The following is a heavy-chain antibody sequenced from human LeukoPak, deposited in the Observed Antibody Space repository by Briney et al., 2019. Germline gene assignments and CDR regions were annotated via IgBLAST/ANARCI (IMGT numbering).Heavy chain of an antibody. CDR3: ASGTSGWFDAFDI. V-gene: IGHV4-59*01. CDR2: IYHSGST. Sequence: KPSETLSLTCTISGGSMNGYYWSWIWQPPGKGLEWIGYIYHSGSTNYNPSLRSRVTISVDTSNNQFSLELNFVTAADTAVYYCASGTSGWFDAFDIWGQGTLVAVSS. CDR1: GGSMNGYY. D-gene: IGHD6-19*01. J-gene: IGHJ3*02.